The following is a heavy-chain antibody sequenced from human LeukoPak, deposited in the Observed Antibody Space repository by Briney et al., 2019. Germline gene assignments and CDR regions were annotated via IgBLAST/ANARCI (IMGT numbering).Heavy chain of an antibody. Sequence: PGGSLRLSCEASGFTFSSYWMHWIRQTPGKGLVWVSRIFRDGTNPAYADSVKGRFTISRDNAKNSLYLQMNSLRAEDTAVYYCARELVRSWYYFDYWGQGTLVTVSS. CDR2: IFRDGTNP. CDR3: ARELVRSWYYFDY. CDR1: GFTFSSYW. D-gene: IGHD6-13*01. V-gene: IGHV3-74*01. J-gene: IGHJ4*02.